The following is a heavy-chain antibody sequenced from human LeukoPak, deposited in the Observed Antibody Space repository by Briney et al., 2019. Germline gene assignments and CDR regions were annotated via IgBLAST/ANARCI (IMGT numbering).Heavy chain of an antibody. CDR2: ISNSGSTI. CDR3: AKDRGNYILPPDAFDI. CDR1: GFTFSSYE. J-gene: IGHJ3*02. D-gene: IGHD1-7*01. V-gene: IGHV3-48*03. Sequence: GGSLRLSCAASGFTFSSYEMNWVRQAPGKGLEWVSYISNSGSTIYYADSVKGRFTISRDNSKNTLYLQMNSLRAEDTAVYYCAKDRGNYILPPDAFDIWGQGTMVTVSS.